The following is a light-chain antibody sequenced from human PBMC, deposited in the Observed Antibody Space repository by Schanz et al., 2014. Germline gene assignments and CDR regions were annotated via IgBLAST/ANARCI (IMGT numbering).Light chain of an antibody. CDR3: QQYHNWPRT. Sequence: DIQMTQSPSTLSASVGDRVTITCRASQSISTWLAWYQQKPGKAPKVLIYDASNLESGVPSRFSGSGSGTEFTLTISRLEPEDFAVYYCQQYHNWPRTFGQGTKLDIK. J-gene: IGKJ2*01. CDR1: QSISTW. V-gene: IGKV1-5*01. CDR2: DAS.